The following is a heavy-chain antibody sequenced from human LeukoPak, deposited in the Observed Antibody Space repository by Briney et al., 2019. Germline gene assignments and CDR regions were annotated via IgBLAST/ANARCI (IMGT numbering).Heavy chain of an antibody. CDR2: IRHDGSNE. CDR3: AKEVHPYDSGTYFFDY. CDR1: GFTFSSYG. V-gene: IGHV3-30*02. J-gene: IGHJ4*02. Sequence: GGSLRLFCVGSGFTFSSYGMHWVRQAAGKGLEWVAFIRHDGSNEYYADSVKGRFTVSRDNSKNTLILQMNSLRVEEMAVYYCAKEVHPYDSGTYFFDYWGRGTLVTVSS. D-gene: IGHD3-10*01.